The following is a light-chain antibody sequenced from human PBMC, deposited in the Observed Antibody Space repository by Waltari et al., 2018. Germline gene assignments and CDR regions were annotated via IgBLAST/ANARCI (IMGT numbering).Light chain of an antibody. CDR2: AVS. V-gene: IGLV2-14*01. CDR1: SSDIGGYNF. Sequence: QSALTQPASVSGSPGQSITISCTGTSSDIGGYNFVSWYQQHPGKAPKLMIYAVSNRPSGVSNPFSGSKAGNMASLTISGLQAEDEADYYCSSYATSSSVVFGGGTNLTVL. CDR3: SSYATSSSVV. J-gene: IGLJ2*01.